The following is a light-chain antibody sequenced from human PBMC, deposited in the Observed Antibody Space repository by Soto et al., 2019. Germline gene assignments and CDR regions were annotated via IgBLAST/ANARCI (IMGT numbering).Light chain of an antibody. CDR3: QQYKSYRT. CDR1: QSIDSW. CDR2: KAS. J-gene: IGKJ1*01. V-gene: IGKV1-5*03. Sequence: DIQMTQSPSTLSASVGDRITITCRASQSIDSWLAWFQQKPGKAPNLLIYKASYLETGVPSRFSGSGSGTEFTLTISSLQPDDFASYHCQQYKSYRTFGQGTKVDIK.